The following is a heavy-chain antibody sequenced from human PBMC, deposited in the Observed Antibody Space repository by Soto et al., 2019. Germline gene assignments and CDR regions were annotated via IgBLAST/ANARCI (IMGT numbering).Heavy chain of an antibody. D-gene: IGHD3-16*02. J-gene: IGHJ4*02. CDR2: ISYSGNT. V-gene: IGHV4-59*01. CDR3: EWIRGLGEVSNSFDY. Sequence: WTWIRQPPGKGLEWIGYISYSGNTNYNASLKSRVTISVDTSTNQFSLRVSSVTAADTAVYYCEWIRGLGEVSNSFDYWGQGALVTVS.